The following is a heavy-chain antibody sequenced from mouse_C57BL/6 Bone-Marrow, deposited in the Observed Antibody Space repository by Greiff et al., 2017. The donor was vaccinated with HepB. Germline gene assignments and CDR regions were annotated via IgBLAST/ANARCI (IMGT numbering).Heavy chain of an antibody. CDR3: ATSITTVVGY. V-gene: IGHV3-6*01. CDR2: ISYDGSN. J-gene: IGHJ2*01. CDR1: GYSITSGYY. Sequence: EVKLQESGPGLVKPSQSLSLTCSVTGYSITSGYYWNWIRQFPGNKLEWMGYISYDGSNNYNPSLKNRISITRDTSKNQFFLKLNSVTTEDTATYYCATSITTVVGYWGQGTTLTVSS. D-gene: IGHD1-1*01.